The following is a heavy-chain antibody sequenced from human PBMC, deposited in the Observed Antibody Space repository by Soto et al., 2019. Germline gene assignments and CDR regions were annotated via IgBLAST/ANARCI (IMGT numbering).Heavy chain of an antibody. D-gene: IGHD4-17*01. CDR1: GFTFNNYE. CDR2: ISSRGSTI. V-gene: IGHV3-48*03. Sequence: EVQLVESGGGLVKPGGSLRLSCEASGFTFNNYEMNWVRQAPGKGLEWVAYISSRGSTIYYVDSVKGRFAISRDNAKNTLYLQMNSLRVEDTAVYYCAIGEVDGDYVRYWGQETRVTVSA. J-gene: IGHJ4*02. CDR3: AIGEVDGDYVRY.